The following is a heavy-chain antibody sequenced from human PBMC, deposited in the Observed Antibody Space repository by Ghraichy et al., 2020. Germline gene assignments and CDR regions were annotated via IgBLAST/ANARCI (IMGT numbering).Heavy chain of an antibody. D-gene: IGHD2-15*01. Sequence: GGSLRLSCAASGFTFSSYAMSWVRQAPGKGLEWVSAISGSGGSTYYADSVKGRFTISRDNSKNTLYLQMNSLRAEDTAVYYCAKARKDIVVVVAATSYFDLWGRGTLVTVSS. CDR1: GFTFSSYA. V-gene: IGHV3-23*01. CDR3: AKARKDIVVVVAATSYFDL. J-gene: IGHJ2*01. CDR2: ISGSGGST.